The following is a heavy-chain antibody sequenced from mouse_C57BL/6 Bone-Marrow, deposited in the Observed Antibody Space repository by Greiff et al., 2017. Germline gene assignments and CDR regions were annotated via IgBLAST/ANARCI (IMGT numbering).Heavy chain of an antibody. D-gene: IGHD2-1*01. CDR2: IHPNSGST. V-gene: IGHV1-64*01. Sequence: QVQLQQPGAELVKPGASVKLSCKASGYTFTSYWMHWVKQRPGQGLEWIGMIHPNSGSTNYNEKFKSKATLTVDKSSSTAYMQLSSLTSEDSAVYYCASLIYYGNYTWFAYRGQGTLVTVSA. CDR3: ASLIYYGNYTWFAY. J-gene: IGHJ3*01. CDR1: GYTFTSYW.